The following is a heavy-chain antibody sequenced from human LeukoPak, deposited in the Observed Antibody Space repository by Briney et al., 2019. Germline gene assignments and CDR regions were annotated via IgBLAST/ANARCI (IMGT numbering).Heavy chain of an antibody. V-gene: IGHV3-9*01. CDR3: AKGMRSVTTAVNFQH. J-gene: IGHJ1*01. D-gene: IGHD4-17*01. CDR2: ISWNSGSI. Sequence: GRSLRLSCAASGFTFDDYAMHWVRQAPGKGLEWVSGISWNSGSIGYADSVRGRFTISRDNAKNSLYLQMNSLRAEDTALYYCAKGMRSVTTAVNFQHWGQGTLVTVSS. CDR1: GFTFDDYA.